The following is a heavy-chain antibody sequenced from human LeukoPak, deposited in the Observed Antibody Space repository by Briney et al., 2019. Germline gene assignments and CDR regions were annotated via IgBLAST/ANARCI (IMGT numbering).Heavy chain of an antibody. D-gene: IGHD1-26*01. Sequence: ASVKVSCKASGYTFTGYYIHWVRQAPGQGPEWMGWIYPHSGGTNYAQKFQGRVTMTRDTSISTAYMELSRLRSDDTAVYYCARDHVDAGSYFAFFDYWGQGTLVTVSS. J-gene: IGHJ4*02. CDR1: GYTFTGYY. CDR2: IYPHSGGT. V-gene: IGHV1-2*02. CDR3: ARDHVDAGSYFAFFDY.